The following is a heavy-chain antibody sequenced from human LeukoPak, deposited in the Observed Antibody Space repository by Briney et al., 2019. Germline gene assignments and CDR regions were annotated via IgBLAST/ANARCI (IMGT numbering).Heavy chain of an antibody. CDR3: ARIGHDFWSGLCYFDY. D-gene: IGHD3-3*01. CDR2: ISAYNGNT. CDR1: GYTFTSYG. J-gene: IGHJ4*02. Sequence: ASVKLFCKASGYTFTSYGISWVRQAPGQGLEWMGWISAYNGNTNYAEELQGRVTMPTDTSTSTAYMELRSLRSDDTAVYYCARIGHDFWSGLCYFDYWGQGTLVTVSS. V-gene: IGHV1-18*01.